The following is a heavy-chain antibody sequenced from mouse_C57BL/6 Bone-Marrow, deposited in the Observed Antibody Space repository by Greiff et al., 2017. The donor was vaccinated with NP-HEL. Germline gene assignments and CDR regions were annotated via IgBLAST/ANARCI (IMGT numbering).Heavy chain of an antibody. Sequence: DVKLVESGGGLVKPGGSPKLSCAASGFTFSSYAMSWVRQTPEKRLEWVATISDGGSYTYYPDNVKGRFTISRDNAKNNLYLQMSHLKSEDTAMYYCARDRDGYDGYYFDYWGQGTTLTVSS. V-gene: IGHV5-4*01. CDR3: ARDRDGYDGYYFDY. J-gene: IGHJ2*01. D-gene: IGHD2-2*01. CDR2: ISDGGSYT. CDR1: GFTFSSYA.